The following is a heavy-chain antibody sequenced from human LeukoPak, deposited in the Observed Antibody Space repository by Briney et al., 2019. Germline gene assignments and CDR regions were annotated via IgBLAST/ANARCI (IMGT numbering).Heavy chain of an antibody. CDR2: INPNSGGT. D-gene: IGHD5-12*01. J-gene: IGHJ4*02. CDR1: GYTFTGYY. Sequence: GASVKVSCKASGYTFTGYYMHWVRQAPGQGLEWMGWINPNSGGTNYAQKFQGRVTMTRDTSISTAYMELSRLRSDDTAVYYCAGSGYSGFSLGVYWAYWGQGTLVTVSS. CDR3: AGSGYSGFSLGVYWAY. V-gene: IGHV1-2*02.